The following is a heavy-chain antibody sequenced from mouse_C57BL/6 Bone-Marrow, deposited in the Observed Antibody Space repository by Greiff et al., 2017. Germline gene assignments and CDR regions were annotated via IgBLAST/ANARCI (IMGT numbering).Heavy chain of an antibody. J-gene: IGHJ4*01. V-gene: IGHV1-53*01. CDR2: INPSNGGT. D-gene: IGHD1-1*02. CDR1: GYTFTSYW. Sequence: QVQLQQPGTELVKPGASVKLSCKASGYTFTSYWMHWVKQRPGQGLEWIGNINPSNGGTNYNEKFKSKATLTVDKSSSTAYMQLSSLTSEDSAVYYCARGKGSWWLLWAMDYWGQGTSVTVSS. CDR3: ARGKGSWWLLWAMDY.